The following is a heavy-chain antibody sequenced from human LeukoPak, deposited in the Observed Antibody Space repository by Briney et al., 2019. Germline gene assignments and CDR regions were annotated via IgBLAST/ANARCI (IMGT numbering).Heavy chain of an antibody. CDR1: GGSLSLYY. V-gene: IGHV4-59*12. D-gene: IGHD2-15*01. CDR3: ARDPEGYCSGGSCYLGWFDP. CDR2: IYYSGST. J-gene: IGHJ5*02. Sequence: MSSETLSLTCTVSGGSLSLYYWSWIRQPPGKGLEWIGHIYYSGSTHYNPSLRSRVTMSVDTSKNQFSLKLSSVTAADTAVYYCARDPEGYCSGGSCYLGWFDPWGQGTLVTVSS.